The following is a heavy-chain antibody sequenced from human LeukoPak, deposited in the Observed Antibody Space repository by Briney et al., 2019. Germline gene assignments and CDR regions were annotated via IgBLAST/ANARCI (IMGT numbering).Heavy chain of an antibody. Sequence: ASVKVSCKASGYTFTSYDINWVRQATGQGLEWMGWMNPNSGNTGYAQKFQGRVTMTRNTSISTAYMELSRLRSDDTAVYYCARGGEQQLVLIDYWGQGTLVTVSS. CDR1: GYTFTSYD. J-gene: IGHJ4*02. D-gene: IGHD6-13*01. CDR2: MNPNSGNT. V-gene: IGHV1-8*01. CDR3: ARGGEQQLVLIDY.